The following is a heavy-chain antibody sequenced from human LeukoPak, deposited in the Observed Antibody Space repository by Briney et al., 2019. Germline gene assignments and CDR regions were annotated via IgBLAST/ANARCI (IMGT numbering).Heavy chain of an antibody. Sequence: GASLQISCKGSGSRFTSYWISWVRQMPGKGLEWMGRIDPSDSYTNYSPSFQGHVTISADKSISTAYLQWSSLKASDTAMYYCARHSSSSSYYYYYGMDVWGQGTTVTVSS. D-gene: IGHD6-6*01. CDR3: ARHSSSSSYYYYYGMDV. V-gene: IGHV5-10-1*01. CDR1: GSRFTSYW. CDR2: IDPSDSYT. J-gene: IGHJ6*02.